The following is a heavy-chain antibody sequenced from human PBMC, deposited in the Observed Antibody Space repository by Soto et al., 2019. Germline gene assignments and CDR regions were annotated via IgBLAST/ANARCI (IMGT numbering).Heavy chain of an antibody. Sequence: SETLSLTCTVSGGSISSGGYYWSWIRQHPGKGLEWIGYIYYSGSTYYNPSLKSRVTISVDTSKNQFSLKLSSVTAADTAVYYCARRRSSSWLIYNYFDYWGQGTLVTVSS. V-gene: IGHV4-31*03. J-gene: IGHJ4*02. CDR2: IYYSGST. CDR3: ARRRSSSWLIYNYFDY. D-gene: IGHD6-13*01. CDR1: GGSISSGGYY.